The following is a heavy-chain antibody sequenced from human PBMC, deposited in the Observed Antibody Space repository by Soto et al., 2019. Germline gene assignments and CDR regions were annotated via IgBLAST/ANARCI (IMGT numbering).Heavy chain of an antibody. CDR2: TYYRSKWYN. CDR3: ARSWFGSIDYYYYGMDV. V-gene: IGHV6-1*01. Sequence: PSQTLSLTCAISGDSVSSNSAAWNWIRQSPSRGLEWLGRTYYRSKWYNDYAVSVKSRITINPDTSKNQFSLQLNSVTPEDTAVYYCARSWFGSIDYYYYGMDVWGQGTRVTVSS. CDR1: GDSVSSNSAA. D-gene: IGHD3-10*01. J-gene: IGHJ6*02.